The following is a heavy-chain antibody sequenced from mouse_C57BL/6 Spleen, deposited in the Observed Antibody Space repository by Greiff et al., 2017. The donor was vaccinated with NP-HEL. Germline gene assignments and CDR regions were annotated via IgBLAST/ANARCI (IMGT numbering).Heavy chain of an antibody. CDR2: ILPGSGST. CDR3: ASRHYGYGARAWFAY. Sequence: QVQLQQSGAELMKPGASVKLSCKATGYTFTGYWIEWVKQRPGHGLEWIGEILPGSGSTNYNETFKGKAPFTADKSSNTANMQLSSLTTEDSAIYICASRHYGYGARAWFAYWGQGTLVTVSA. CDR1: GYTFTGYW. D-gene: IGHD2-2*01. V-gene: IGHV1-9*01. J-gene: IGHJ3*01.